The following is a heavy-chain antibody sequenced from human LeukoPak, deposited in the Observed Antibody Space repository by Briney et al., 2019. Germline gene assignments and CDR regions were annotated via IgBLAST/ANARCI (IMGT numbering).Heavy chain of an antibody. CDR2: ISYDGSNK. Sequence: GRPLRLSCAASGFTFSSYGMHWVRQAPGKGLERVADISYDGSNKYYADSVKGRFTISRDNSKNTLYLQMNSLRAEDTAVYYCAKDQGYEEAMTRGYFDYWGQGTLVTVSS. D-gene: IGHD2-2*01. J-gene: IGHJ4*02. CDR1: GFTFSSYG. CDR3: AKDQGYEEAMTRGYFDY. V-gene: IGHV3-30*18.